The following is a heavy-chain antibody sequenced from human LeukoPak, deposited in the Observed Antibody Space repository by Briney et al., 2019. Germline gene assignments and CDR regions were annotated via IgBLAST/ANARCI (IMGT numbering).Heavy chain of an antibody. Sequence: SETLSLTCTVSGGPISTYYWSWIRQPPGKGLEWIGYIYHRGSANYNPSLKSRVAISLDTSKNQFSLKLSSVTAADTAVYYCARAGGYYTSGNYLGYWGQGTLVTVSS. J-gene: IGHJ4*02. CDR3: ARAGGYYTSGNYLGY. D-gene: IGHD3-10*01. V-gene: IGHV4-59*01. CDR2: IYHRGSA. CDR1: GGPISTYY.